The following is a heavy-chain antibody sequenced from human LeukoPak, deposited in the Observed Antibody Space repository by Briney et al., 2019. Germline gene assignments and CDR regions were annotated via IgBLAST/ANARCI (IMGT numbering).Heavy chain of an antibody. V-gene: IGHV4-39*01. CDR2: IYYSGNT. Sequence: SETLSLTCSVSGGSISSSDYYWGWIRQPPGKGLEWIGSIYYSGNTYYNPSLKSRVTISLDTSKNQFSLKLSSVTAADTAVYYCARHGPHYEYYYYGMDVWGQGTTVTVSS. D-gene: IGHD4-17*01. CDR3: ARHGPHYEYYYYGMDV. J-gene: IGHJ6*02. CDR1: GGSISSSDYY.